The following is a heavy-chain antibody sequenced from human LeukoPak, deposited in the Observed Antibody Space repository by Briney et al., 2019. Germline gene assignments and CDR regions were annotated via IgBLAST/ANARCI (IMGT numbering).Heavy chain of an antibody. CDR1: GGSISSSSYY. J-gene: IGHJ4*02. Sequence: PSETLSLTCTVSGGSISSSSYYWGWIRQPPGKGLEWIGSIYYSGSTYYNPSLKSRVTISVDTSKNQSSLKLSSVSAADTAVYYCATTVRVVVTYFDYWGQGTLVTVSS. D-gene: IGHD2-15*01. CDR3: ATTVRVVVTYFDY. V-gene: IGHV4-39*01. CDR2: IYYSGST.